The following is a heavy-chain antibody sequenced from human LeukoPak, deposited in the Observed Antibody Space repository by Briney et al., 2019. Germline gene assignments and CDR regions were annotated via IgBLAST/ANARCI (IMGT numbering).Heavy chain of an antibody. CDR2: IRYDGSNK. Sequence: PGGSLRLSCAGSGFTFSSYGMHWVRQAPGKGLEWVAFIRYDGSNKYYADSVKGRFTISRDNSKNTLYLQMNSLRAEDTAVYYCAKDGTGWPHKFIDYWGQGTLVTVSS. V-gene: IGHV3-30*02. J-gene: IGHJ4*02. D-gene: IGHD6-19*01. CDR1: GFTFSSYG. CDR3: AKDGTGWPHKFIDY.